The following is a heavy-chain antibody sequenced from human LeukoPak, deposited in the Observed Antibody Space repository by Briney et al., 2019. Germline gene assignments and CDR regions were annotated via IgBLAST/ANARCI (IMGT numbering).Heavy chain of an antibody. Sequence: GGSLRLSCAASGFTFSSYSMNWVRQAPGKWLEWVSGINWNGGSTGYADSVKGRFTISRDNAKNSLYLQMNSLRAEDTALYYCARDSSGYYSYWGQGTLVTVSS. CDR3: ARDSSGYYSY. CDR2: INWNGGST. CDR1: GFTFSSYS. D-gene: IGHD3-22*01. J-gene: IGHJ4*02. V-gene: IGHV3-20*04.